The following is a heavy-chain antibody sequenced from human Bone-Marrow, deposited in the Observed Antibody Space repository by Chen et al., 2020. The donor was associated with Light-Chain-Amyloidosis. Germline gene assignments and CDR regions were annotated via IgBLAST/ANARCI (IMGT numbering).Heavy chain of an antibody. CDR3: ARDRSTGIAVSGPYGMDV. D-gene: IGHD6-19*01. J-gene: IGHJ6*02. CDR1: GYTFTGYY. V-gene: IGHV1-2*02. Sequence: QVQLVQSGAELRKPGASVKVSCKASGYTFTGYYTHWVRQAPGQGLEWVGWVNPNNGGINYAQKFQDRVSMTRHTTVSTVYMELSRLTSDDTAVYFCARDRSTGIAVSGPYGMDVWGQGTTVTVSS. CDR2: VNPNNGGI.